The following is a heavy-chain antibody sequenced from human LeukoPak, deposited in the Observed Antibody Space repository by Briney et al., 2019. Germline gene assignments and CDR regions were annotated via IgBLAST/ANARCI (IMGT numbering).Heavy chain of an antibody. CDR1: GFTFSTYS. Sequence: GGSLRLSCAAPGFTFSTYSMNWVRQAPGKGLEWVSCISGSSDDIYDADSSKGRFTISRDNAKNSLYLQLNSLRAEDTAVSYCAREVGYCSGGSCYSVFDYWGQGTLVTVSS. CDR3: AREVGYCSGGSCYSVFDY. V-gene: IGHV3-21*05. CDR2: ISGSSDDI. D-gene: IGHD2-15*01. J-gene: IGHJ4*02.